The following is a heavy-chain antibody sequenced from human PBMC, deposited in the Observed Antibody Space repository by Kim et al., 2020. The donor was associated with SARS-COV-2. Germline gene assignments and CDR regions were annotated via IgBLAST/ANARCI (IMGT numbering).Heavy chain of an antibody. V-gene: IGHV4-4*02. CDR1: GDSISTSNL. D-gene: IGHD1-26*01. J-gene: IGHJ4*01. CDR3: ARLRADLGSYFRFDY. CDR2: FYHSGNT. Sequence: SETLSLTCAVSGDSISTSNLWSWVRHPPGRGLEGIGDFYHSGNTNYKQSLKSRVSISVDKSKNQFPLQLNSVTAADTAVYYCARLRADLGSYFRFDYCG.